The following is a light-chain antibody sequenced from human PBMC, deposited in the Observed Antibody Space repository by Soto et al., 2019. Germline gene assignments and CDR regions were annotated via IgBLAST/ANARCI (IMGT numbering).Light chain of an antibody. Sequence: QSALTQPASVSGSPGQSITISCTGTSSDVGGYNHVSWYQQHPGKAPKLLIYYVNNRPSGVSNRFSGSKSANTASLTISGLQAEDEADYYCSSSTRRSSFWVFGGGTKVTVL. CDR2: YVN. V-gene: IGLV2-14*01. CDR1: SSDVGGYNH. J-gene: IGLJ3*02. CDR3: SSSTRRSSFWV.